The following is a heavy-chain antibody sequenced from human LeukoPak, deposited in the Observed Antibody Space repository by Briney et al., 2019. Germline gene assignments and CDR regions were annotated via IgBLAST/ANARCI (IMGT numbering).Heavy chain of an antibody. J-gene: IGHJ3*02. V-gene: IGHV4-59*01. Sequence: SETLSLTCTVSGGSISSYYWSWIRQSPGKGLEWIGYVFYSGKTDYSPSLRSRVSMSVDTSKNQFSLKVTSVTAADTAVYYCARDTNLRDSFDIWGQGTMVTVSS. CDR2: VFYSGKT. D-gene: IGHD2-8*01. CDR3: ARDTNLRDSFDI. CDR1: GGSISSYY.